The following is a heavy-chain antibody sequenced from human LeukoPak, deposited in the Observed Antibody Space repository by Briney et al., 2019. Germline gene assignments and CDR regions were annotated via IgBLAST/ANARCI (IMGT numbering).Heavy chain of an antibody. CDR3: ARVNYDYVVDYFDY. D-gene: IGHD3-16*01. J-gene: IGHJ4*02. V-gene: IGHV4-34*01. CDR2: INHSGST. CDR1: GFTFSSYA. Sequence: PGGSLRLSCAASGFTFSSYAMSWIRQPPGKGLEWIGEINHSGSTNYNPSLKSRVTISVDTSKNQFSLKLSSVTAADTAVYYCARVNYDYVVDYFDYWGQGTLVTVSS.